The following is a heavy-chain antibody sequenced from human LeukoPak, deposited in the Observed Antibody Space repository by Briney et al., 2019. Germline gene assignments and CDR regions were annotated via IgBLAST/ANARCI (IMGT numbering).Heavy chain of an antibody. Sequence: PGGSLRLSCAGSGFTFNNYAMSWVRQAPGKGLEWVSVISNNGGSTRYADSVKGRFIISRDKSKDTAYLQLNSLRAEDTAVYYCAKGGAYWGHLDHWGQGTLVTVSS. D-gene: IGHD7-27*01. J-gene: IGHJ4*02. CDR1: GFTFNNYA. V-gene: IGHV3-23*01. CDR2: ISNNGGST. CDR3: AKGGAYWGHLDH.